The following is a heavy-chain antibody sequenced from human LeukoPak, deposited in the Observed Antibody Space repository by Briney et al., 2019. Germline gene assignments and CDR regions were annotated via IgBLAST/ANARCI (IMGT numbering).Heavy chain of an antibody. CDR3: ARDLGIAARGLYMDV. D-gene: IGHD6-6*01. CDR2: IIPVFGTA. Sequence: SVTVSFKASGGTLSSYAISWVRQAPGQGVEWMGGIIPVFGTANYAQKFQGRVTFTTDEFMSTAYMELSSLRSEDTAVYYCARDLGIAARGLYMDVWGKGTTVTVSS. J-gene: IGHJ6*03. V-gene: IGHV1-69*05. CDR1: GGTLSSYA.